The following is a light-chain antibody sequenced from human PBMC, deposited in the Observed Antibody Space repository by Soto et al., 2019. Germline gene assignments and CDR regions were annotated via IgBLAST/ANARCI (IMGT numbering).Light chain of an antibody. J-gene: IGKJ5*01. CDR1: QSISSTS. CDR3: QQYGDSIT. CDR2: GAS. V-gene: IGKV3-20*01. Sequence: EIVLTQSPGTLSLSPGERATLSCRASQSISSTSLAWYQQKPGQAPRLLIYGASSRATGIPDRFSGSGSGTDFTLTITRLEPEDFAVFFCQQYGDSITFGQGTRVDI.